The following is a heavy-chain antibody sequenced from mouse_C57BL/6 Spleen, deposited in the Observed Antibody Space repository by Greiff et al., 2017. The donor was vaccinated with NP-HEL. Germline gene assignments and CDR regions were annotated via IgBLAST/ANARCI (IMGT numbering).Heavy chain of an antibody. CDR3: TREDNDHYYAMDY. D-gene: IGHD2-3*01. CDR1: GFTFSSYA. V-gene: IGHV5-9-1*02. CDR2: ISSGGDYI. J-gene: IGHJ4*01. Sequence: VQLKESGEGLVKPGGSLKLSCAASGFTFSSYAMSWVRQTPEKRLEWVAYISSGGDYIYYADTVKGRFTISRDNARNTLYLQMSSLKSEDTAMYYCTREDNDHYYAMDYWGQGTSVTVSS.